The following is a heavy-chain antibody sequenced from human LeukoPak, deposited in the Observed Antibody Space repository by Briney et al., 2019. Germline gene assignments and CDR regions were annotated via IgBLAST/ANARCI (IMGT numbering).Heavy chain of an antibody. J-gene: IGHJ4*02. CDR1: GFTFSSYA. CDR3: AGDRRGSFDY. CDR2: ISYDGSNK. Sequence: PGGSLRLSCAASGFTFSSYAIHWVRQAPGKGLEWVAVISYDGSNKYYADSVKGRFTISRDNSKNTLYLQMNSLRAEDTAVYYCAGDRRGSFDYWGQGTLVTVSS. D-gene: IGHD1-26*01. V-gene: IGHV3-30-3*01.